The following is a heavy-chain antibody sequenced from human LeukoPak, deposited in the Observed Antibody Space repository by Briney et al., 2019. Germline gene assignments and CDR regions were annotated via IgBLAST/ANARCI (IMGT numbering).Heavy chain of an antibody. Sequence: GGSLRLSCAASGFKFSNYWMTWVRQAPGKGLEWVASINEEGTETYYVDSVKGRFTISRDNAKTSLYLQMNSLRTEDTAVYYCASGRGGSYWGQGTLVTVSS. V-gene: IGHV3-7*01. CDR3: ASGRGGSY. D-gene: IGHD1-26*01. CDR1: GFKFSNYW. CDR2: INEEGTET. J-gene: IGHJ4*02.